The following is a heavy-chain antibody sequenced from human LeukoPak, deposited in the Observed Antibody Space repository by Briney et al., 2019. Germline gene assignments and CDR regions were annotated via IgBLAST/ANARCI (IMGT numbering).Heavy chain of an antibody. J-gene: IGHJ5*02. D-gene: IGHD6-19*01. CDR2: IIKSGAAT. V-gene: IGHV3-23*01. Sequence: QAGGSLRLSCAASGFPFSNYAMSWVRQAPGRGLEWVSTIIKSGAATHYADTVKGRFTISRDNSKNTVSLQMNGLRAEDTALYYCAKLVSGWYDDWGQGTLATVSS. CDR1: GFPFSNYA. CDR3: AKLVSGWYDD.